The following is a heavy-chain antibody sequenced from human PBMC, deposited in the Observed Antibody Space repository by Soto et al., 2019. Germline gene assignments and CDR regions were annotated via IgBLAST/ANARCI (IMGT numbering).Heavy chain of an antibody. D-gene: IGHD4-17*01. CDR3: ASLCYDSMTTGLHGYMDV. CDR1: GCSFTSYS. V-gene: IGHV5-51*01. CDR2: IYPGDYDT. J-gene: IGHJ6*03. Sequence: GESLKIYCKGSGCSFTSYSIGWVRQMPGKGLEWMGIIYPGDYDTGYSPSFQGQLTISANKSISTAYLQWSSLKGSDTAMYYCASLCYDSMTTGLHGYMDVWGKGTTVTVSS.